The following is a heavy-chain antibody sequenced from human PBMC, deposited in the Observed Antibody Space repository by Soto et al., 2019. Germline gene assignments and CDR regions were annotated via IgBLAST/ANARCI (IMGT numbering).Heavy chain of an antibody. Sequence: GASVKVSCKASGYTFTSYAMHWVRQAPGQRLEWMGWINAGNGNTKYSQKFQGRVTITRDTSASTAYMELSSLRSEDTAVYYCARVSGIAAAGIFDYWGQGTLVTVSS. J-gene: IGHJ4*02. CDR3: ARVSGIAAAGIFDY. D-gene: IGHD6-13*01. CDR2: INAGNGNT. V-gene: IGHV1-3*01. CDR1: GYTFTSYA.